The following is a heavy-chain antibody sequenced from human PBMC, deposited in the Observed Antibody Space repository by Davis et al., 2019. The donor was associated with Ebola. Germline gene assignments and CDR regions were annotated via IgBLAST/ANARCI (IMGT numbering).Heavy chain of an antibody. CDR3: ARGGGFGGYGMDV. D-gene: IGHD3-10*01. J-gene: IGHJ6*02. V-gene: IGHV4-34*01. CDR1: GGSFSGYY. CDR2: INYSGST. Sequence: MPSETLSLTCAVYGGSFSGYYWTWIRQPPGKGLEWIGEINYSGSTNYNPSLKSRGTIPVDTSKNQFSLKLSSVTAADTAVYYCARGGGFGGYGMDVWGQGTTVTVSS.